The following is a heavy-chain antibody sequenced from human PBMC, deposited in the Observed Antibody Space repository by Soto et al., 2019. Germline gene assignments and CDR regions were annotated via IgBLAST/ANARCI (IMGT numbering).Heavy chain of an antibody. V-gene: IGHV3-7*01. Sequence: PGGSLRLSCAASGFTFSSYWMSWVRQAPGKGLEWVANIKQDGSEKYYVGSVKGRFTISRDNAKSSLYLQMNSLRAEDTAVYYCARGLDALAMVLGARDYYYYGMDVCGQWTTVTLSS. CDR3: ARGLDALAMVLGARDYYYYGMDV. CDR1: GFTFSSYW. CDR2: IKQDGSEK. J-gene: IGHJ6*02. D-gene: IGHD3-10*01.